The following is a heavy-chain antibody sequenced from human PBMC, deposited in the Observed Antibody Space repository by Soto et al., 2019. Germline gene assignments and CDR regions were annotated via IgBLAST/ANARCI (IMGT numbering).Heavy chain of an antibody. CDR2: ISAYNGNT. V-gene: IGHV1-18*01. CDR3: ARGSLGGSGWFFAPGFWFDP. CDR1: GYTFTSYG. Sequence: GASVKVSCKASGYTFTSYGISWVRQAPGQGLEWMGWISAYNGNTNYAQKLQGRVTMTTDTSTSTAYMELRSLRSDDTAVYYCARGSLGGSGWFFAPGFWFDPWGQGTLVTVSS. J-gene: IGHJ5*02. D-gene: IGHD6-19*01.